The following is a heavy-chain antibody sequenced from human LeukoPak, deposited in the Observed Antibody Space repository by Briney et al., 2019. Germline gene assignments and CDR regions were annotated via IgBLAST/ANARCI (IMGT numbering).Heavy chain of an antibody. J-gene: IGHJ4*02. CDR2: IYHSGST. Sequence: PSQTLSLTCAVSGGSISSGGYSWSWIRQPPGKGLEWIGYIYHSGSTYYNPSLKSRVTISVDTSKNQFSLKLSSVTAADTAVYYCARAGYYYDSSPDYWGQGTLVTVSS. V-gene: IGHV4-30-2*01. CDR1: GGSISSGGYS. D-gene: IGHD3-22*01. CDR3: ARAGYYYDSSPDY.